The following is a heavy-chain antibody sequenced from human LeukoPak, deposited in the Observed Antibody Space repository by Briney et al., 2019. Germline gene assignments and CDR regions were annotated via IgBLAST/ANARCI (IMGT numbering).Heavy chain of an antibody. CDR2: IPYDGSNK. Sequence: GGSLRLSCEASGFTFSTYGMHWVRQAPGKGLEGITLIPYDGSNKYYADSVKGRFTISRDNSKNSLYLQMNSLRAEDTAVYYCAREGYYSGLDVWGQGTTVTVSS. CDR1: GFTFSTYG. J-gene: IGHJ6*02. CDR3: AREGYYSGLDV. V-gene: IGHV3-30*03.